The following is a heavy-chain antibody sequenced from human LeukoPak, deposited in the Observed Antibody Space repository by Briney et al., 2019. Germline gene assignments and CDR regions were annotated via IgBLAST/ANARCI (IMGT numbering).Heavy chain of an antibody. CDR2: IIPILGIA. Sequence: EASVKVSCKASGGTFSSYAISWVRQATGQGLEWMGRIIPILGIANYAQKFQGRVTITADKSTSTAYMELSSLRSEDTAVYYCARDICSSTSCYIKYGMDVWGQGTTVTVSS. V-gene: IGHV1-69*04. J-gene: IGHJ6*02. CDR1: GGTFSSYA. D-gene: IGHD2-2*02. CDR3: ARDICSSTSCYIKYGMDV.